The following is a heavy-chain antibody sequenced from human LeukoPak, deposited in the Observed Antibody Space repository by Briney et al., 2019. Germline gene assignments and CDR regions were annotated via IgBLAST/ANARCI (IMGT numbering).Heavy chain of an antibody. D-gene: IGHD6-19*01. CDR3: AKVGYSSVALGYSYYMDV. CDR2: IYPGDSDI. Sequence: GESLKISCKTSGYSLTSYWIGWVRQKPGKGLEWMGIIYPGDSDIRYSRPFLRQVTISVDKTNTTAYLQWSSLKASDTAIYYCAKVGYSSVALGYSYYMDVWGKGTTVTVSS. J-gene: IGHJ6*03. V-gene: IGHV5-51*01. CDR1: GYSLTSYW.